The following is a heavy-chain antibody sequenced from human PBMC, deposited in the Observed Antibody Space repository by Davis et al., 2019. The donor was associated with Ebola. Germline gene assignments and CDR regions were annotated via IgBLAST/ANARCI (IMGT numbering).Heavy chain of an antibody. CDR2: INGDGGKT. J-gene: IGHJ4*02. D-gene: IGHD3-16*01. V-gene: IGHV3-74*01. CDR3: TRDFDWDGGY. CDR1: GVTFSSHW. Sequence: GESLKISCAASGVTFSSHWMHWVRQAPGKGLVWVSRINGDGGKTGYAESVKGRFTISRDNAKNTLYLQMNSQRAEDTAVYYCTRDFDWDGGYWGQGTVVTVSP.